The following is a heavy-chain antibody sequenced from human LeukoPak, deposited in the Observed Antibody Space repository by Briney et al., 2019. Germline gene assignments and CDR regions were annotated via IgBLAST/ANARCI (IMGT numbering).Heavy chain of an antibody. CDR3: AKAFHIRGDALRYFDS. D-gene: IGHD2-21*01. CDR1: VFSFSHYL. J-gene: IGHJ4*02. Sequence: GGSLRLSCAASVFSFSHYLMHWLRQSPGGPPEWVSRASLDGLILDYAGSVKGRFTMSRYNTRNTIHLQMQSPTAEDTAIYYCAKAFHIRGDALRYFDSWGQGALVTVSS. V-gene: IGHV3-74*01. CDR2: ASLDGLIL.